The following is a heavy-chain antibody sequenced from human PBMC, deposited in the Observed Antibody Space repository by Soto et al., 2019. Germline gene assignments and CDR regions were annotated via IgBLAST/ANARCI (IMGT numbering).Heavy chain of an antibody. V-gene: IGHV3-30*04. CDR3: ARGDPGVLHL. Sequence: QVQLVESGGGVVQPGTSLRLSCVVSGFTLSDYPMHWVRQAPGRGLQWVAVISYDGNSKYYTNSVKGRFTFSKDDSKNTLYLQMNNLKTEDTAVYYCARGDPGVLHLWGQGATVTVS. D-gene: IGHD2-8*01. CDR1: GFTLSDYP. J-gene: IGHJ6*02. CDR2: ISYDGNSK.